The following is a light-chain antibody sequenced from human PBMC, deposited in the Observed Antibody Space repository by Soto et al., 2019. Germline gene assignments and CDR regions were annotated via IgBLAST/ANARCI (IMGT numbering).Light chain of an antibody. V-gene: IGLV2-11*01. Sequence: QSALTQPPSVSGSPGQSVTISCTGTRSDVGAYNYVSWYQQHPGKAPKLMIYDVSKRPSGVSDRFSGSKSGNTASLTISGLQAEDEADYFCCSYAGSYTHYVFGTGTKLTVL. CDR2: DVS. J-gene: IGLJ1*01. CDR1: RSDVGAYNY. CDR3: CSYAGSYTHYV.